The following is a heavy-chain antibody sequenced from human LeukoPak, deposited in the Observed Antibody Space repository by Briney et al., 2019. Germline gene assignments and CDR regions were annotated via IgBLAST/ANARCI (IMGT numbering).Heavy chain of an antibody. CDR1: GYTFDIFG. V-gene: IGHV1-18*01. CDR2: ISTYNGNT. CDR3: ARDFMAGITIFGVVIRNYYYYMDV. Sequence: ASVKVSCKTSGYTFDIFGISWVRQAPGQGLEWLGWISTYNGNTNYTQNLQGRITVTADASSTTVYMELRSLTYEDTAVYYCARDFMAGITIFGVVIRNYYYYMDVWGKGTTVTVSS. J-gene: IGHJ6*03. D-gene: IGHD3-3*01.